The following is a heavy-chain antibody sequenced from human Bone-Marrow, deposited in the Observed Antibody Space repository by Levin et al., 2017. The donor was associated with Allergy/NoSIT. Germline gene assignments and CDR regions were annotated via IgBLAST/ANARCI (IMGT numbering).Heavy chain of an antibody. V-gene: IGHV3-23*01. CDR1: GFTFSNYA. Sequence: GESLKISCAASGFTFSNYAMGWVRQAPGKGLEWVSGIIGSGGSTNYGDSVKGRFTISRDNSKNTLDLQMNSLRADDTAVYYCAKTQYYDVWTGPFPPVGLFDYWGQGALVTVSS. D-gene: IGHD3-3*01. CDR3: AKTQYYDVWTGPFPPVGLFDY. CDR2: IIGSGGST. J-gene: IGHJ4*02.